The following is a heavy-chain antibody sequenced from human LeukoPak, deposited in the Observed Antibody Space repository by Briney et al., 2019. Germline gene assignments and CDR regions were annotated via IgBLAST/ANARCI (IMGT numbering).Heavy chain of an antibody. CDR1: GYTFTGQY. J-gene: IGHJ6*02. Sequence: GASVTVSCKASGYTFTGQYLYWARQTPGQGLEWMGWINPKTVDTDSAQNFQGRVTMTRDTSITTVYMELSSLTSDDTAVYYCARGYYGMDVWGQGTTVTVSS. V-gene: IGHV1-2*02. CDR3: ARGYYGMDV. CDR2: INPKTVDT.